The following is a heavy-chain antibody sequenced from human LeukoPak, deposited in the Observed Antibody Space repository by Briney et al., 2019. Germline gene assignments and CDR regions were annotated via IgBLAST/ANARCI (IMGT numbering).Heavy chain of an antibody. CDR3: AKGGKKYERSEAGDY. CDR2: INPSGGST. Sequence: ASVKVSCKASGYTFTSYYMHWVRQAPGQGLEWMGIINPSGGSTSYAQKFQGRVTMTRDMSTSTVYMELSSLRSEDTAVYYCAKGGKKYERSEAGDYWGQGTLVTVSS. CDR1: GYTFTSYY. D-gene: IGHD3-22*01. V-gene: IGHV1-46*01. J-gene: IGHJ4*02.